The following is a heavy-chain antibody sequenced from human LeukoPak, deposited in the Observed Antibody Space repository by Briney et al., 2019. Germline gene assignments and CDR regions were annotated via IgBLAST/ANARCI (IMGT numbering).Heavy chain of an antibody. CDR2: ISYDGSNK. J-gene: IGHJ5*02. D-gene: IGHD6-13*01. CDR3: AKAYSSSFGVFDP. Sequence: GGSLRLSCAASGFTFSSYGMHWVRQAPGKGLEWVAVISYDGSNKYCADSVKGRFTISRDNSKNTLYLQMNSLRAEDTAVYYCAKAYSSSFGVFDPWGQGTLVTVSS. V-gene: IGHV3-30*18. CDR1: GFTFSSYG.